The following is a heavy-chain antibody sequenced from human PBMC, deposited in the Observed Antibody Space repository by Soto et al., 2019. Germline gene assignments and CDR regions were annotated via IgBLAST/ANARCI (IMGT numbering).Heavy chain of an antibody. V-gene: IGHV4-34*01. CDR1: GGSFSGYY. CDR2: INHSGST. D-gene: IGHD6-19*01. J-gene: IGHJ4*02. CDR3: ARGGAVAGIISHVAAYDY. Sequence: QVQLQQWGAGLLKPSETLSLTCAVYGGSFSGYYWSWIRQPPGKGLEWIGEINHSGSTNYNPSLKSRVTIAVDTSKNQFSLKLSSVTAADTAVYYCARGGAVAGIISHVAAYDYWGQGTLVTVSS.